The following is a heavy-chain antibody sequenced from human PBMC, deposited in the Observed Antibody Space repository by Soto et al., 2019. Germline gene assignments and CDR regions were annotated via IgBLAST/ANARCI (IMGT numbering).Heavy chain of an antibody. D-gene: IGHD3-22*01. Sequence: ASVKVSCKASGGTFSSYAISWVRQAPGQGLEWMGGIIPIFGTANYAQKFQGRVTITADESTSTAYMELGSLRSEDTAVYYCARGSMIVVVDYYYYGMDVWGQGTTVTVSS. CDR3: ARGSMIVVVDYYYYGMDV. J-gene: IGHJ6*02. V-gene: IGHV1-69*13. CDR2: IIPIFGTA. CDR1: GGTFSSYA.